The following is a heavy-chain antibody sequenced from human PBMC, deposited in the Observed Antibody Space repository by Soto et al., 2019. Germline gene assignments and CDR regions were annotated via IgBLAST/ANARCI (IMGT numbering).Heavy chain of an antibody. Sequence: GSLRLSCAASGFTFSRYYMNWVRQAPGKGLEWVSSISTTSTYTHYADSLKGRFTISRDNAKKLLYLQMDSLRAEDTAVYYCARDDGLSSTNVKAFDIWGQGTKVTVSS. J-gene: IGHJ3*02. CDR3: ARDDGLSSTNVKAFDI. CDR2: ISTTSTYT. D-gene: IGHD2-2*01. CDR1: GFTFSRYY. V-gene: IGHV3-21*01.